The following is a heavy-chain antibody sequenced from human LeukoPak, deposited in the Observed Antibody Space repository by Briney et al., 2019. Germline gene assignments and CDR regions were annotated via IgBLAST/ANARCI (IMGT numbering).Heavy chain of an antibody. J-gene: IGHJ4*02. V-gene: IGHV4-59*08. Sequence: PSETLSLTCSVSGGSISNYSWSWIRQPPGKGLEWIGSIYYSANTNYNPSLKSRVTISIHTSKNQFSLKLSSVTAADTAIYYCARQVRTSGWFPYWGQGALVTVSS. CDR2: IYYSANT. D-gene: IGHD6-19*01. CDR1: GGSISNYS. CDR3: ARQVRTSGWFPY.